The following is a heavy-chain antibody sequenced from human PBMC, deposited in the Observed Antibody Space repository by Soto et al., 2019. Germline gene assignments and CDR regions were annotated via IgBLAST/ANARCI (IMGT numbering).Heavy chain of an antibody. CDR1: GFTFSSYA. CDR3: AKLPLSVVAPGWFDP. V-gene: IGHV3-23*01. D-gene: IGHD3-22*01. Sequence: HPGGSLRLSCAASGFTFSSYAMSWVRQAPGKGLEWVSAISGSGGSTYYADSVKGRFTISRDNSKNTLYLQMNSLRAEDTAVYYCAKLPLSVVAPGWFDPWGQGTLVTVSS. CDR2: ISGSGGST. J-gene: IGHJ5*02.